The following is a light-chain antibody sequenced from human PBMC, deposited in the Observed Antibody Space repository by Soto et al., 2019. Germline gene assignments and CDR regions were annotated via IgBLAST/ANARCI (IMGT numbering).Light chain of an antibody. CDR3: QQFKDYVWT. Sequence: DIHMTQSPSTLSASLGDSFTITCRASQSISSWLAWYQQKPGKAPKLLIYKASSLESGVPSRFSGSGSGTEFTLIISNLQPDDFATYYCQQFKDYVWTFGQGTKVDIK. CDR2: KAS. CDR1: QSISSW. J-gene: IGKJ1*01. V-gene: IGKV1-5*03.